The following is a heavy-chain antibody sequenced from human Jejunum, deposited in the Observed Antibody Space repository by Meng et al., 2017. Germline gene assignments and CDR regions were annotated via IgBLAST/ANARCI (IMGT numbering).Heavy chain of an antibody. CDR1: GFTFSDYT. Sequence: EVQLVESGGGLVKPGGSLRLSCAASGFTFSDYTMAWVRQAPGKGLDWVSSISTAGNYLYYADSLKGRSTISRDNAKNSLYLEMNTLTAEDTAVYYCVRNSGWFDFWGQGALVTVSS. J-gene: IGHJ4*02. CDR2: ISTAGNYL. D-gene: IGHD5-12*01. CDR3: VRNSGWFDF. V-gene: IGHV3-21*01.